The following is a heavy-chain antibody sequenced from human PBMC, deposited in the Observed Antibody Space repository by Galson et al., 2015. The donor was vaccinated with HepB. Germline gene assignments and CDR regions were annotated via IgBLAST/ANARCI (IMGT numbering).Heavy chain of an antibody. D-gene: IGHD3-9*01. CDR2: ISSSGYIT. Sequence: SLRLSCAASGFDFSDYYMSWIRQAPGKGLEWISHISSSGYITHYADSVKGRFTISRDNAKNSLYLQMDSLRDEDTAVYYCASFEAAAPWGQGTLVTVSS. CDR3: ASFEAAAP. V-gene: IGHV3-11*01. CDR1: GFDFSDYY. J-gene: IGHJ5*02.